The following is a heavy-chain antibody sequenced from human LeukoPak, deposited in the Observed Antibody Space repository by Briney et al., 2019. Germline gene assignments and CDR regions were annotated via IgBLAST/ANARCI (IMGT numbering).Heavy chain of an antibody. CDR3: AREVNRIFGVDEYRYFDY. CDR1: GGSFSGYY. V-gene: IGHV4-34*01. CDR2: INHSGST. J-gene: IGHJ4*02. Sequence: TSETLSLTCAVYGGSFSGYYWSWIRQPPGKGLEWIGEINHSGSTNYNPSLKSRVTISVDTCKNQFSLKVSSVTAADTAVYYCAREVNRIFGVDEYRYFDYWGQGTLVTVSS. D-gene: IGHD3-3*02.